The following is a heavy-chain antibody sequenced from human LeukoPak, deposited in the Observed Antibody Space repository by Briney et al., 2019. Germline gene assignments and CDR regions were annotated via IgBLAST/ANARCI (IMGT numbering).Heavy chain of an antibody. CDR2: FHHSGNT. Sequence: TTSETLSLTCSVSGASISRYYWSWIRQPPGKGLGWIGYFHHSGNTNYSPSLSSRITMSVDTSKNQFSLRLNSVTAADTAIYYCARRAAALDSWGQGTLVTVSS. D-gene: IGHD6-13*01. J-gene: IGHJ4*02. CDR3: ARRAAALDS. CDR1: GASISRYY. V-gene: IGHV4-59*12.